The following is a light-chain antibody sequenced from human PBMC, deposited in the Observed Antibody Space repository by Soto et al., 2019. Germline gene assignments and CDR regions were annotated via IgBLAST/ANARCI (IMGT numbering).Light chain of an antibody. V-gene: IGKV1-5*01. CDR3: QQYNSYWP. CDR2: DAS. Sequence: DIQMTQSPSTLSASVGDRVTITCRASQSISSWLAWYQQKPGKAPKVLIYDASSLESGVPSRFSGRGSGTEFALTISSLQPDDFATYYCQQYNSYWPFGQGTK. CDR1: QSISSW. J-gene: IGKJ1*01.